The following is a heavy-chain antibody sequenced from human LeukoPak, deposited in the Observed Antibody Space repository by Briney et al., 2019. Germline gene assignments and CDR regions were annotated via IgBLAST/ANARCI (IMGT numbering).Heavy chain of an antibody. CDR1: GFTFSSYG. CDR3: AKVVVPAAINNWFDP. Sequence: GGSLRLSCAASGFTFSSYGMHWVRQAPGKGLEWVAVISYDGSNKYYADSVKGRFTISRDNSKNTLYPQMNSLRAEDTAVYYCAKVVVPAAINNWFDPWGQGTLVTVSS. CDR2: ISYDGSNK. V-gene: IGHV3-30*18. J-gene: IGHJ5*02. D-gene: IGHD2-2*02.